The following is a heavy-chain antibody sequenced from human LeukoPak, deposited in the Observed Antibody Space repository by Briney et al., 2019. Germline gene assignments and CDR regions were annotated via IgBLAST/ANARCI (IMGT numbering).Heavy chain of an antibody. CDR2: INHSGST. J-gene: IGHJ4*02. V-gene: IGHV4-34*01. Sequence: SETLSLTCAVYGGSFSGYYWSWIRQPPGKGLEWIGEINHSGSTYYNPSLKSRVTISVDTSKNQFSLKLSSVTAADTAVYYCARYPDSSSSYYWGQGTLVTVSS. CDR3: ARYPDSSSSYY. D-gene: IGHD6-6*01. CDR1: GGSFSGYY.